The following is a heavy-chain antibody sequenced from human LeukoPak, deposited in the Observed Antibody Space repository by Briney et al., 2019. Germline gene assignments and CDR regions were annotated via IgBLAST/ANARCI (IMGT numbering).Heavy chain of an antibody. V-gene: IGHV4-59*12. D-gene: IGHD5-24*01. CDR3: ATQRATIIDY. J-gene: IGHJ4*02. CDR1: GSSISSWY. Sequence: SETLSLTCTVSGSSISSWYWSWIRQPPGKGLEWIGYIYDSGNTNYNPSLKTRVTISADTSKNQFSLKLSSVTAADTAVYYCATQRATIIDYWGQGTLVTVSS. CDR2: IYDSGNT.